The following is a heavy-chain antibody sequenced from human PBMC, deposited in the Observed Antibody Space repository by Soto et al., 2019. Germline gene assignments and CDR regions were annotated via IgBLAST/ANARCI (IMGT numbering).Heavy chain of an antibody. CDR2: ISGSGGSK. CDR3: AILADGTFDY. J-gene: IGHJ4*02. V-gene: IGHV3-23*01. Sequence: GGSLRLSCAASGFTFSSYAMSWVRQAPGKGLEWVSAISGSGGSKYYADSVKGRFTISRDNSKNTLYLQMNSRRAEDTAVYYCAILADGTFDYWGQGTLVTVSS. CDR1: GFTFSSYA. D-gene: IGHD1-7*01.